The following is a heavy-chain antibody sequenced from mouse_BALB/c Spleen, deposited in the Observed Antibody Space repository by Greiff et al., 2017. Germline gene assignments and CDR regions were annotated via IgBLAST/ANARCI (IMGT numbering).Heavy chain of an antibody. V-gene: IGHV6-6*02. CDR3: TAMITKRSFDY. Sequence: EVQLVESGGGLVQPGGSMKLSCVASGFTFSSYWMSWVRQSPEKGLEWVAEIRLKSDNYATHYAESVKGKFTISRDDSKSRLYLQMNSLRAEDTGIYYSTAMITKRSFDYWGQGTTLTVSS. J-gene: IGHJ2*01. CDR1: GFTFSSYW. D-gene: IGHD2-4*01. CDR2: IRLKSDNYAT.